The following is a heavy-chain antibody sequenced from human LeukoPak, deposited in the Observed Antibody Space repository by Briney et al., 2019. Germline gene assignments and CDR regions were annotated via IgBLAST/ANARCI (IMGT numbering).Heavy chain of an antibody. V-gene: IGHV3-74*01. CDR1: GFTFGDYV. J-gene: IGHJ4*02. D-gene: IGHD1-26*01. CDR2: ISSDGSST. CDR3: ARDLGSPLDY. Sequence: PGRSLRLSCTASGFTFGDYVMSWVRQAPGKGLVWVSRISSDGSSTTYADSVKGRFTISRDNAKNTLYLQMNSLRAEDTAVYYCARDLGSPLDYWGQGTLVTVSS.